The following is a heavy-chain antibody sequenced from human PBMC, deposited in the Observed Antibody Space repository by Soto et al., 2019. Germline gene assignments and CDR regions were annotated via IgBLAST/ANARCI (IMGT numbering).Heavy chain of an antibody. J-gene: IGHJ4*02. D-gene: IGHD3-10*01. CDR2: MSYDGTTK. Sequence: ESGGGVVQPGRSLRLSCAASGFIFRNYVMYWVRQAPGKGLEWVAFMSYDGTTKSYADTVKGRFTISRDNSQNTLYLQMNSLRPEDTGVYYCAREVLWSRYFDYWGQGTLVTVSS. CDR1: GFIFRNYV. CDR3: AREVLWSRYFDY. V-gene: IGHV3-30-3*01.